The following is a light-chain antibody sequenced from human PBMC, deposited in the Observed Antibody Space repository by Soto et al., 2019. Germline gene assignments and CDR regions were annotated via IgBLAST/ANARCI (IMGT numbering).Light chain of an antibody. CDR1: QSVSSY. CDR2: DAS. Sequence: EIVLTQSPATLSLSPGERATLSCRASQSVSSYLAWYQQKPGQAPRLLIYDASNRATGTPARFSGSGSGTDFTLTITRLAPEDVAVYYCQQSSYSLTFGGGTKVEIK. V-gene: IGKV3-11*01. CDR3: QQSSYSLT. J-gene: IGKJ4*01.